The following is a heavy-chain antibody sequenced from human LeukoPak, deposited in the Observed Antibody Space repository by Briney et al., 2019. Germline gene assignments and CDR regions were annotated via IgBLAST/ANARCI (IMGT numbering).Heavy chain of an antibody. CDR1: GYTFTGYY. V-gene: IGHV1-2*02. Sequence: ASVKVSCKASGYTFTGYYMHWVRQAPGQGLEWMGWINPNSGGTNYAQKFQGRVTMTRDTSISTAYMELSRLRSEDTAMYYCAVLLRTLQLLDFWGQGTLVTVAS. D-gene: IGHD3-10*01. CDR3: AVLLRTLQLLDF. CDR2: INPNSGGT. J-gene: IGHJ4*02.